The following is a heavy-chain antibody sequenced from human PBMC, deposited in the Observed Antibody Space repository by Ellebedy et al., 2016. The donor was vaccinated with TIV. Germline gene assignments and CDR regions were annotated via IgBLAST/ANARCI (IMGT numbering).Heavy chain of an antibody. CDR2: IGGSGGGT. CDR1: GFTFSNYA. D-gene: IGHD4-17*01. CDR3: ARDPTARSTVTGLGDY. Sequence: GGSLRLSCAASGFTFSNYAMTWVRQAPGKGLEWVSAIGGSGGGTYYADSVKGRFTISRDNAKNSLYLQMNSLRAEDTAVYYCARDPTARSTVTGLGDYWGQGTLVTVSS. V-gene: IGHV3-23*01. J-gene: IGHJ4*02.